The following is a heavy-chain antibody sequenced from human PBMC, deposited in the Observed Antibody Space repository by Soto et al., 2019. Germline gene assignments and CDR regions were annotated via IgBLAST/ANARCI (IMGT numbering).Heavy chain of an antibody. Sequence: GGSLRLSCAASGIAFSNYVMSWVRQAPGGGLEWVSAISGNGVDTYYADSAKGRFTISRDNSKNTLYLQIDSLRLEDTAVYYCAKSRGEGYFDKWGQGTLVTVSS. CDR2: ISGNGVDT. J-gene: IGHJ4*02. D-gene: IGHD3-16*01. CDR1: GIAFSNYV. CDR3: AKSRGEGYFDK. V-gene: IGHV3-23*01.